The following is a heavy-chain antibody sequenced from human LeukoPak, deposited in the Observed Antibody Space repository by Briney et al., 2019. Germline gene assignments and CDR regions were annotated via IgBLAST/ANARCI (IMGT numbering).Heavy chain of an antibody. Sequence: PGGSLRLSCAASGFTFSSYGMHWVRQAPGKGLEWVAVIWYDGSNKYYADSVKSRFTISRDNSKNTLYLQMNSLRAEDTAVYYCASEVVATVFDYWGQGTLVTVSS. CDR3: ASEVVATVFDY. J-gene: IGHJ4*02. CDR1: GFTFSSYG. CDR2: IWYDGSNK. D-gene: IGHD5-12*01. V-gene: IGHV3-33*01.